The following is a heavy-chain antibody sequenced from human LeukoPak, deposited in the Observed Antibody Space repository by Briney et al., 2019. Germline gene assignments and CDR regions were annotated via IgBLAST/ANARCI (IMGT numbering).Heavy chain of an antibody. CDR1: GFTFGDFY. CDR2: ISGSSTYT. Sequence: GGSLRLSCAASGFTFGDFYMSWIRQAPGKGLEWVSYISGSSTYTDYADSVKGRFTISRDNSKNTLYLQMNSLRAEDTAVYYCAKAPQYYYDSSGYLDYWGQGTLVTVSS. D-gene: IGHD3-22*01. J-gene: IGHJ4*02. V-gene: IGHV3-11*05. CDR3: AKAPQYYYDSSGYLDY.